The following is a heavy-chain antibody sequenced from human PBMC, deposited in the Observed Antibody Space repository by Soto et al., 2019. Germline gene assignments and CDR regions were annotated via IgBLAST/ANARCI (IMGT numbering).Heavy chain of an antibody. CDR3: ARGGYSGYRYYYYYMDV. CDR2: INPNSGDT. V-gene: IGHV1-2*04. Sequence: QVQLVQSGAEVKKPGASVKVSCKASGYTFTGYYMHWVRQAPGQGLEWMGWINPNSGDTNYAQKFQGWVTMTRDTSISTAYMELSRLRSDDTAVYYCARGGYSGYRYYYYYMDVWGKGTTVTVSS. D-gene: IGHD5-12*01. CDR1: GYTFTGYY. J-gene: IGHJ6*03.